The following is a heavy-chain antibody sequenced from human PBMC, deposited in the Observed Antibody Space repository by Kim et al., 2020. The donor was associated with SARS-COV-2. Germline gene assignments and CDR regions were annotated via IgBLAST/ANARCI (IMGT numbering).Heavy chain of an antibody. CDR3: ARVGPYYGVRGVKETTPQYYYYYGMDV. Sequence: GGSLRLSCAASGFTFSSYAMHWVRQAPGKGLEWVAVISYDGSNKYYADSVKGRFTISRDNSKNTLYLQMNSLRAEDTAVYYCARVGPYYGVRGVKETTPQYYYYYGMDVWGQGTTVTVSS. D-gene: IGHD3-10*01. V-gene: IGHV3-30-3*01. CDR1: GFTFSSYA. CDR2: ISYDGSNK. J-gene: IGHJ6*02.